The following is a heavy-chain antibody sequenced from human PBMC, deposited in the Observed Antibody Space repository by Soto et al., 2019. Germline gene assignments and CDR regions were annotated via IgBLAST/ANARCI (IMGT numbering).Heavy chain of an antibody. CDR2: ISPSNGNA. V-gene: IGHV1-18*04. J-gene: IGHJ4*02. D-gene: IGHD2-21*01. CDR3: ARAISLILASPAY. Sequence: ASVKVSCKTSGYTFSTYAISWVRKAPGQGLEWMGWISPSNGNANYTEEFQGRVSMTTDTSTTTAYKERTSLTSDDTAIYYCARAISLILASPAYCGQGTLVTVSS. CDR1: GYTFSTYA.